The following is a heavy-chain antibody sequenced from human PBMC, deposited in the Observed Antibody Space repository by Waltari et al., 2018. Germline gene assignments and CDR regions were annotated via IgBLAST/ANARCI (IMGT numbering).Heavy chain of an antibody. J-gene: IGHJ3*01. V-gene: IGHV3-48*01. CDR1: GFTLGPFN. CDR2: ITPTIRML. Sequence: EVQLIESGGNLIEPGGSLRLSCLASGFTLGPFNMNWFRQAPGKGLEWITRITPTIRMLSYADSVRGRFTIARDNAKDSLYLQMNSLRPEDTAVYHCVRDHRHGFDVWGQGTMVTVSS. CDR3: VRDHRHGFDV.